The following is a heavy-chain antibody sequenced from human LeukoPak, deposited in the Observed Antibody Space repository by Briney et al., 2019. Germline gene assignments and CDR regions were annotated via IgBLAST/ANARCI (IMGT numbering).Heavy chain of an antibody. CDR2: INHSGST. J-gene: IGHJ6*03. V-gene: IGHV4-34*01. CDR3: ARDTGSSRYSMDV. Sequence: PSETLSLTCAVYGESFSGYYWTWIRQPPGKGLEWIAQINHSGSTNYNPSLKSRVTISADTSKNQFSLKLSSVTAADTAVYYCARDTGSSRYSMDVWGKGTTVTVSS. CDR1: GESFSGYY. D-gene: IGHD2-15*01.